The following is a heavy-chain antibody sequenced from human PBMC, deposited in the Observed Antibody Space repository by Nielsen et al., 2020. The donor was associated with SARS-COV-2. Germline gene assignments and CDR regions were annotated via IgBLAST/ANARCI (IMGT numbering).Heavy chain of an antibody. CDR3: ARIRALTTVYGDLLFDY. V-gene: IGHV2-26*01. CDR1: GFSLSNARMG. J-gene: IGHJ4*02. CDR2: IFSNDEK. D-gene: IGHD4-17*01. Sequence: SGPTLVKPTETLTLACTVSGFSLSNARMGVSWIRQPPGKALEWLAHIFSNDEKSYSTSLKTRLTISKDTSKNQVVLTMTNMDPVDTATYYCARIRALTTVYGDLLFDYWGQGTLVTVSS.